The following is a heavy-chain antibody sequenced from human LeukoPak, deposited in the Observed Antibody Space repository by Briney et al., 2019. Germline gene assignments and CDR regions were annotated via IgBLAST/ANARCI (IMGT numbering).Heavy chain of an antibody. CDR3: ARDVDYGGFYY. Sequence: GGSLRLSCAASGFTFSSYAMSWVRQAPGKGLEWVSAISGSGGSTYYADSVKGRFTISRDNSKNTLYLQMNSLRAEDTAVYYCARDVDYGGFYYWGQGTLVTVSS. CDR2: ISGSGGST. J-gene: IGHJ4*02. D-gene: IGHD4-17*01. CDR1: GFTFSSYA. V-gene: IGHV3-23*01.